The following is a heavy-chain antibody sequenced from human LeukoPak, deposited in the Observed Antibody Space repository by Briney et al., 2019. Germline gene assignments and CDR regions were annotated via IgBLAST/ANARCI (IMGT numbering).Heavy chain of an antibody. CDR1: GVSFSGYY. CDR2: INHSGST. D-gene: IGHD3-16*02. Sequence: SETLSLTCAVYGVSFSGYYWSWIRQPPGKGLEWIGEINHSGSTNYNPSLKSRVTISVDTSKNQFSLKLSSVTAADTAVYYCARGAPRGYDYVWGSYRTPIYYFDYWRQGTLVTVSS. J-gene: IGHJ4*02. CDR3: ARGAPRGYDYVWGSYRTPIYYFDY. V-gene: IGHV4-34*01.